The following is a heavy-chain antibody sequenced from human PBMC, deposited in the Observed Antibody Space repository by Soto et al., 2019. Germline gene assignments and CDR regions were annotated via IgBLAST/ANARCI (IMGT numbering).Heavy chain of an antibody. CDR2: IIPMLTVT. CDR3: SIGSWSAETFDV. D-gene: IGHD2-2*01. CDR1: GGTFSTYT. Sequence: QVHLVQSGAEVKKPGSSMKVSCKAAGGTFSTYTLIWVRQAPGQGLEWMGRIIPMLTVTNSAQKFQGRVTLTADKSTSTAFMELTSLRSDDTAVYYCSIGSWSAETFDVWRQGTMVTVSS. J-gene: IGHJ3*01. V-gene: IGHV1-69*02.